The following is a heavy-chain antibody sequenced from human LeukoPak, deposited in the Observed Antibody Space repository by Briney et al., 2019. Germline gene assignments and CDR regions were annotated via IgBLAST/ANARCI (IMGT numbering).Heavy chain of an antibody. CDR2: INPNSGGT. CDR3: ARAYRSGWPHYYYYGMDV. D-gene: IGHD6-19*01. Sequence: ASVTVSCKASAYTFTGYYVHWARQAPGQGLEWMGWINPNSGGTNYAQKFQGRVTMTRDTSISTAYMELSRLRSDDTAVYYCARAYRSGWPHYYYYGMDVWGQGTTVTVSS. J-gene: IGHJ6*02. CDR1: AYTFTGYY. V-gene: IGHV1-2*02.